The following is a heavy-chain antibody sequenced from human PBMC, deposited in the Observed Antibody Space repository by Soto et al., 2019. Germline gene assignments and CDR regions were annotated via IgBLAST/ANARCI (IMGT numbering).Heavy chain of an antibody. V-gene: IGHV5-51*01. CDR3: ARYGTSGSRGCDY. CDR1: GYIFSTYW. J-gene: IGHJ4*02. CDR2: IYPGDSDT. D-gene: IGHD1-26*01. Sequence: EVQLVQSGAEVKKPGESLKISCKSSGYIFSTYWIAWVRQMPGKGLEWMGIIYPGDSDTRYSPSFEGQVTISADKSISPAYLQWSSLKDSDTAMYYCARYGTSGSRGCDYWGQGTLVTVSS.